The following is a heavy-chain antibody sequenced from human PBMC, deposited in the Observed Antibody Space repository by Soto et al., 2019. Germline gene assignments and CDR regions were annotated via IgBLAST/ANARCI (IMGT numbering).Heavy chain of an antibody. J-gene: IGHJ4*01. D-gene: IGHD4-17*01. Sequence: PSETLSLTCSVSGGSIISGHYFWNWVRQHPGKGLEWIGYTYYTGSTYYNPSLRSRVTISGDASENHFSMKLTSVTAADTAIYFSARAGDYDDYSFHYWGQGTLVTVSS. CDR2: TYYTGST. CDR1: GGSIISGHYF. CDR3: ARAGDYDDYSFHY. V-gene: IGHV4-31*03.